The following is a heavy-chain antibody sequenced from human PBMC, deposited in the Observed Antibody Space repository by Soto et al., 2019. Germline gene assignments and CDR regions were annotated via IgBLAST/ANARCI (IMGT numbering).Heavy chain of an antibody. CDR1: GFTFSSYE. CDR3: ARDAYRIFGVVHAPFDY. D-gene: IGHD3-3*01. V-gene: IGHV3-48*03. Sequence: GVSLILSCAASGFTFSSYEMNWVRQAPGKGLEWVSYISSSGSTIYYADSVKGRFTISRDNAKNSLYLQMNSLRAEDTAVYYCARDAYRIFGVVHAPFDYWGQGTLVTVSS. CDR2: ISSSGSTI. J-gene: IGHJ4*02.